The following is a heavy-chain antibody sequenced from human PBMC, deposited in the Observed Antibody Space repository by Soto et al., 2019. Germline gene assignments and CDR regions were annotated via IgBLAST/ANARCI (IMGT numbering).Heavy chain of an antibody. Sequence: SQTLALPFAVSGDIVSIKSDTWNWIRQSPSRGLEWLGRTYYRSKWYNDYAVSVKSRITINPDTSKNQFSLKLSSVTAADTAVYYCARRTSGWEAAFDYWGQGTLVTVSS. CDR3: ARRTSGWEAAFDY. J-gene: IGHJ4*02. D-gene: IGHD6-19*01. CDR1: GDIVSIKSDT. CDR2: TYYRSKWYN. V-gene: IGHV6-1*01.